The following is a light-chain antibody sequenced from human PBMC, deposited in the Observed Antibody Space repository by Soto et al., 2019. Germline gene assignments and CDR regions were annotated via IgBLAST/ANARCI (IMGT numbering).Light chain of an antibody. CDR2: GAS. J-gene: IGKJ4*01. V-gene: IGKV3-15*01. CDR3: QQYKDWPPLT. CDR1: QSVSVF. Sequence: EIILTQSPGTLSVSPGETVTLACRASQSVSVFLAWYQQKSGQPPRLLIHGASDRATGVPARFSGSGSATEFTLKISSLQSEDFGTYYCQQYKDWPPLTFGGGTRVDIK.